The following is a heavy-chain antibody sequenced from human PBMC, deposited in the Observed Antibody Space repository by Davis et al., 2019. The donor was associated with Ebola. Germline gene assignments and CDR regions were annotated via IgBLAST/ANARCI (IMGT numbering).Heavy chain of an antibody. V-gene: IGHV3-23*01. CDR1: GFTFSSYA. CDR3: ARDGVVTQKLNDAFDI. D-gene: IGHD4-23*01. Sequence: PGGSLRLSCAASGFTFSSYAMSWVRQAPGKGLEWVSAISGSGGSTYYADSVKGRFTISRDNAKNSLYLQMHSLRAEDTAVYYCARDGVVTQKLNDAFDIWGQGTMVTVSS. J-gene: IGHJ3*02. CDR2: ISGSGGST.